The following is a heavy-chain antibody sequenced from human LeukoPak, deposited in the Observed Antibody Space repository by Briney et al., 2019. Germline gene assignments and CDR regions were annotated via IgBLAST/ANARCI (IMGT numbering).Heavy chain of an antibody. J-gene: IGHJ4*02. CDR3: AEGGSYAPLDI. V-gene: IGHV3-23*01. Sequence: QPGGSLRLSCTASGFTFSDSAMTWVRQAPGKGLEWVSAISTSGGDAIYTDSVKDRFTISRDNPKNTLYLQMNSLRAEDTAIYYFAEGGSYAPLDIWGQGTLVTVSS. D-gene: IGHD1-26*01. CDR1: GFTFSDSA. CDR2: ISTSGGDA.